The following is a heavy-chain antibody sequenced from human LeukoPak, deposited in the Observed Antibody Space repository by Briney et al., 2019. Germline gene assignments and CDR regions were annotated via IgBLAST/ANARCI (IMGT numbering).Heavy chain of an antibody. CDR2: ISVSGGST. Sequence: GGSLRLSCAASGFTFRSYAMSWVRQAPGKGLEWVSVISVSGGSTYYADSVKGRFTISRDNSKNTLYLQMNSLRAEDTAVYYCAKGSTKRQQFDYWGQGTLVTVSS. D-gene: IGHD6-13*01. V-gene: IGHV3-23*01. CDR1: GFTFRSYA. CDR3: AKGSTKRQQFDY. J-gene: IGHJ4*02.